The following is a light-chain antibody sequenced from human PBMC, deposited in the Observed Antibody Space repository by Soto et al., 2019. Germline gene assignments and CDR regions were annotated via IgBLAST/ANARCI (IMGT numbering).Light chain of an antibody. CDR1: QSVSSN. CDR2: GAS. V-gene: IGKV3-15*01. CDR3: QQYNNWPFT. J-gene: IGKJ3*01. Sequence: EIVMTQSPATLSVSPGDRATLSCRASQSVSSNLAWYQQKPGQAPRLLIYGASIRATGIAARFSGSGSGTEFTLTISSLQSEDFAVYYCQQYNNWPFTFGPGTKVDIK.